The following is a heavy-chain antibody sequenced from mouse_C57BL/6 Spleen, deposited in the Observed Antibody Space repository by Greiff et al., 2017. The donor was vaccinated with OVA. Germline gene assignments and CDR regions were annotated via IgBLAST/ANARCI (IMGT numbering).Heavy chain of an antibody. CDR3: ARDYYGSSYAMDY. Sequence: VQLQQSGPELVKPGASVKISCKASGYAFSSSWMNWVKQRPGQGLEWIGRIYPGDGDTNYNGKFKGKATLTADKSSSTAYMQLSSLTSEDSAVYFCARDYYGSSYAMDYWGQGTSVTVSS. J-gene: IGHJ4*01. D-gene: IGHD1-1*01. CDR1: GYAFSSSW. CDR2: IYPGDGDT. V-gene: IGHV1-82*01.